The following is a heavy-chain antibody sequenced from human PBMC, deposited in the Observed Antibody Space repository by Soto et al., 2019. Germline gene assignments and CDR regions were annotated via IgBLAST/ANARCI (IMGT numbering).Heavy chain of an antibody. CDR2: IDWDDDK. J-gene: IGHJ6*02. V-gene: IGHV2-70*04. CDR3: ARGPYYYYYGMDV. CDR1: GFSLSTSGMR. Sequence: SGPTLVNPTQTLTLTCTFSGFSLSTSGMRVSWIRQPPGKALERLARIDWDDDKFYSTSLKTRLTISKDTSKNQVVLTMTNMDPVDTATYYCARGPYYYYYGMDVWGQGTTVTVSS.